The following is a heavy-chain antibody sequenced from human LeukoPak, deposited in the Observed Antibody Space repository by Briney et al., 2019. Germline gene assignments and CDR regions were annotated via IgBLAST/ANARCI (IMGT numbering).Heavy chain of an antibody. J-gene: IGHJ4*02. D-gene: IGHD6-19*01. CDR1: GGSISSYY. Sequence: SETLSLTCTVSGGSISSYYWRWIRQPAGKGLEWIGRIYTSGSTNYNPSLKSRVTMSVDTSKNQFSLKLSSVTAADTAVYYCARHTTSGWYQVVYWGQGTLVTVSS. CDR2: IYTSGST. CDR3: ARHTTSGWYQVVY. V-gene: IGHV4-4*07.